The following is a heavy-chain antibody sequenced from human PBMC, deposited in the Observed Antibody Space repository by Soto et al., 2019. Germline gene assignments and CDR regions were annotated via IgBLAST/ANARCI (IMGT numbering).Heavy chain of an antibody. CDR3: ARAHIPRLRYFDWLSNYYDSSGYYYYYYGMDV. J-gene: IGHJ6*02. Sequence: GGSLRLSCAASGFTFSSYSMNWVRQAPGKGLEWVSYISSSSSTIYYADSVKGRFTISRDNAKNSLYLQMNSLRDEDTAVYYCARAHIPRLRYFDWLSNYYDSSGYYYYYYGMDVWGQGTTVTVSS. V-gene: IGHV3-48*02. CDR2: ISSSSSTI. D-gene: IGHD3-9*01. CDR1: GFTFSSYS.